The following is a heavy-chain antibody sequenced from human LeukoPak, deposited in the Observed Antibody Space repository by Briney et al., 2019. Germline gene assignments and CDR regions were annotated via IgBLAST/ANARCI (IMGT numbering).Heavy chain of an antibody. J-gene: IGHJ4*02. V-gene: IGHV4-61*02. CDR1: GGSIISGYYY. D-gene: IGHD3-10*01. CDR3: AREYSRFGLSYFDY. CDR2: IYTTGST. Sequence: SETLCLTCTVSGGSIISGYYYWSWIRQPAGKGLEWIGRIYTTGSTNYNPSLKSRGTISVDTSKNQFSLKLNSVTAADTAMYYCAREYSRFGLSYFDYWGQGTLVTVSS.